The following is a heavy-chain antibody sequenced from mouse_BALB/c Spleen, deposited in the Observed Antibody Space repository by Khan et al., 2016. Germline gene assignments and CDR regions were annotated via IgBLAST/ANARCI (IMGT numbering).Heavy chain of an antibody. Sequence: EVELVESGGGLVQPGGSRKLSCAASGFKFSSFGMHWVRQAPEKGLEWVAYISSGSNTIYYADTVKGRFTISRDNPKKTLFLQMTSLRSEDTAMXYCARRIVTRDYYGMDYWGQGTSVTVSS. CDR2: ISSGSNTI. J-gene: IGHJ4*01. CDR1: GFKFSSFG. D-gene: IGHD2-5*01. CDR3: ARRIVTRDYYGMDY. V-gene: IGHV5-17*02.